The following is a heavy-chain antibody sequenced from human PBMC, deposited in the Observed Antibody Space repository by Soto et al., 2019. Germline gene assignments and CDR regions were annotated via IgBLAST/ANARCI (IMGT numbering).Heavy chain of an antibody. CDR3: ARDWYGDYEYYFDY. D-gene: IGHD4-17*01. CDR1: GFTFSDYY. J-gene: IGHJ4*02. V-gene: IGHV3-11*05. Sequence: QVQLVESGGGLVKPGGSLRLSCAASGFTFSDYYMSWIRQAPGKGLEWVSYISSISSYTNYADSVKGRFTISRDNVKNGRYLQMNSLRAEDTAVYYCARDWYGDYEYYFDYCVQGTLVTVSS. CDR2: ISSISSYT.